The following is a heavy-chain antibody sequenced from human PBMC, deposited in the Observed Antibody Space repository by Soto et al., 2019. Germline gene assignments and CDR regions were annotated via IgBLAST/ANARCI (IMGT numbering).Heavy chain of an antibody. J-gene: IGHJ6*03. CDR1: GGSISSSSYY. CDR2: IYYSGST. V-gene: IGHV4-39*01. D-gene: IGHD5-18*01. CDR3: ARHPRELWLPHYYYYMDV. Sequence: QSQTLSLTCTVSGGSISSSSYYWGWIRQPPGKGLEWIGSIYYSGSTYYNPSLKSRVTISVDTSKNQFSLKLSSVTAADTAVYYCARHPRELWLPHYYYYMDVWGKGTTVTVSS.